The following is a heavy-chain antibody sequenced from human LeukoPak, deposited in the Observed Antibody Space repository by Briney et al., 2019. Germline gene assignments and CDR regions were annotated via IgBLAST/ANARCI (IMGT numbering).Heavy chain of an antibody. CDR2: INNSGGSI. V-gene: IGHV3-23*01. CDR3: AKDRRSGSYYDY. CDR1: GFTFSSYA. D-gene: IGHD1-26*01. Sequence: GGSLRLSCAAFGFTFSSYAMTWVRQAPGKGLEWVSTINNSGGSIYHADSVKGRFTISRDNSKNTVFLQMSSLRAEDTAIYYCAKDRRSGSYYDYWGQGTLVTVSS. J-gene: IGHJ4*02.